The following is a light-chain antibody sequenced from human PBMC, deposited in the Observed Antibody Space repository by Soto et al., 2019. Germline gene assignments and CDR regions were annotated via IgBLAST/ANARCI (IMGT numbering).Light chain of an antibody. CDR2: SAS. CDR1: QSVGSD. J-gene: IGKJ2*01. Sequence: EIVLTQSPGTLSLSPGERATLSCRASQSVGSDLAWYQQKFGQAPRLLIYSASLRATGIPDTFSGHGSGTDFTLTISRLEPEDFAVYYCHQYGSSPDTFGQGTKLEIK. CDR3: HQYGSSPDT. V-gene: IGKV3-20*01.